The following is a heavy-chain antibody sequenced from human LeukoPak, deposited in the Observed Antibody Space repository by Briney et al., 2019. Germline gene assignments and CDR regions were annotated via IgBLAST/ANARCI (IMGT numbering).Heavy chain of an antibody. D-gene: IGHD3-22*01. J-gene: IGHJ4*02. Sequence: GGSLRLSCAVSGFTVSDNYISWVRQAPGKGLEWVSIFYAGGTTYYADSVKGRFTMSRDSSKNTLFLQMNSLRAEDTAMYYCARDAYDSSGYFVGLDYWGQGTLVTVSS. V-gene: IGHV3-53*01. CDR2: FYAGGTT. CDR1: GFTVSDNY. CDR3: ARDAYDSSGYFVGLDY.